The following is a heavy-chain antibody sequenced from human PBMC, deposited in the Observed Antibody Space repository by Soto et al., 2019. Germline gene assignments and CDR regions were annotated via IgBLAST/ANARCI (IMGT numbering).Heavy chain of an antibody. V-gene: IGHV3-23*01. J-gene: IGHJ6*03. CDR3: ARGTGNYYYYMDV. CDR1: GVTFSSYA. Sequence: VRSLRLSCAASGVTFSSYAMSWVRQAPGKGLEWVSAISGSGGSTYYADSVKGRFTISRDNSKNTLYLQMNSLRVEDTAVYFCARGTGNYYYYMDVWGKGTTVTVSS. CDR2: ISGSGGST.